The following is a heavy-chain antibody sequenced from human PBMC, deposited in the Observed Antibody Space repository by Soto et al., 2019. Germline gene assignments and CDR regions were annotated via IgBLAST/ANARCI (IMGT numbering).Heavy chain of an antibody. J-gene: IGHJ4*02. CDR1: GFTFSSYA. Sequence: PGGSLRLSCAASGFTFSSYAMSWVRQAPGKGLEWVSAISGSGGSTYYADSVKGRFTISRDNSKNTLYLQMNSLRAEDTAVYYCAKNPRSSGWYTPGSFDYWGQGTLVTVSS. V-gene: IGHV3-23*01. CDR3: AKNPRSSGWYTPGSFDY. D-gene: IGHD6-19*01. CDR2: ISGSGGST.